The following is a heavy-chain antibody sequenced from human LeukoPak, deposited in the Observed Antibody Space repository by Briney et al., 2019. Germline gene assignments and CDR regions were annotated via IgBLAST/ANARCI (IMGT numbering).Heavy chain of an antibody. V-gene: IGHV4-39*01. CDR1: GGSISSSSYY. Sequence: SETLSLTCTVSGGSISSSSYYWGWIPQPPGKGREWVGSIYDSGSTYYPPPLKRRATTSVATTKHQSPLKLTSVTAAATAVYYCASLLAVPLLVLGFFDSWGQGTLVTVSS. CDR2: IYDSGST. J-gene: IGHJ4*02. CDR3: ASLLAVPLLVLGFFDS. D-gene: IGHD6-13*01.